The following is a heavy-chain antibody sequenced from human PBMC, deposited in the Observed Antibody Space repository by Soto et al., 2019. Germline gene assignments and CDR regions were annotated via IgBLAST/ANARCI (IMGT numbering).Heavy chain of an antibody. J-gene: IGHJ6*02. CDR3: VKDQSGYYYPFFYGMDV. Sequence: GGSLRLSCAASGFTFSSYGMHWVRQAPGKGLEWVAVISYDGSNKYYADSVKGRFTISRDNSKNTLYLQMNSLRAEDTAVYYCVKDQSGYYYPFFYGMDVWGQGTTVTVSS. CDR2: ISYDGSNK. D-gene: IGHD3-22*01. V-gene: IGHV3-30*18. CDR1: GFTFSSYG.